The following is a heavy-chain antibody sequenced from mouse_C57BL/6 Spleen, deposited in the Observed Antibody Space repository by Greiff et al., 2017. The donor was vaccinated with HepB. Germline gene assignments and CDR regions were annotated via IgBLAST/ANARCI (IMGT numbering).Heavy chain of an antibody. V-gene: IGHV1-82*01. D-gene: IGHD4-1*01. CDR2: IYPGDGDT. CDR3: ARGPGVY. Sequence: VQLQQSGPELVKPGASVKISCKASGYAFSSSWMNWVKQRPGKGLEWIGRIYPGDGDTNYNGKFKGKATLTADKSSSTAYMQLSSLTSEDSAVYFCARGPGVYWGQGTTLTVSS. CDR1: GYAFSSSW. J-gene: IGHJ2*01.